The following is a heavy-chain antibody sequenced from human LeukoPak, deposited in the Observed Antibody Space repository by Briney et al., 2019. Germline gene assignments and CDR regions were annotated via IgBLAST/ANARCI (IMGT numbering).Heavy chain of an antibody. D-gene: IGHD2-21*02. CDR3: ARSYVVVTASFDY. CDR1: GFTFSSYS. Sequence: GGSLRLSCAASGFTFSSYSMNWVRQAPGKGLEWVSYISSSSSTIYYADSVKGRFTISRDNAKNSLYLQMNSLRAEDTAVYYCARSYVVVTASFDYWGQGTLVTVSS. V-gene: IGHV3-48*04. CDR2: ISSSSSTI. J-gene: IGHJ4*02.